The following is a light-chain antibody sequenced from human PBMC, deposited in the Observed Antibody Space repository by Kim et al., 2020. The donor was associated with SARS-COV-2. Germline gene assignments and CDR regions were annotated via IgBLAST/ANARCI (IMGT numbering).Light chain of an antibody. Sequence: RGATTTRPSKSIGTNLNWYQQKPAGDPKLLIYAASSWQSGGPSRFIVSGSGTDYTLTINSLLPEDVATYYCQQSHTTPLLTFGGGTKVDIK. CDR3: QQSHTTPLLT. J-gene: IGKJ4*01. CDR1: KSIGTN. CDR2: AAS. V-gene: IGKV1-39*01.